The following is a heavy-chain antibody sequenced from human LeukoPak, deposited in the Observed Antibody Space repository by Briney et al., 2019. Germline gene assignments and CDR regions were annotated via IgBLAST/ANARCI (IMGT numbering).Heavy chain of an antibody. CDR1: GFTFGSYA. V-gene: IGHV3-23*01. Sequence: GGSLRLSCAASGFTFGSYAMSWVRQAPGEGLECVSVISGGGASTKYADSVKGRFTISRDNSKNMVYLQMNSLRSEDTATYYCAKDRGSSGWYRDVFDFWGQGTTVTVSS. CDR3: AKDRGSSGWYRDVFDF. CDR2: ISGGGAST. D-gene: IGHD6-19*01. J-gene: IGHJ3*01.